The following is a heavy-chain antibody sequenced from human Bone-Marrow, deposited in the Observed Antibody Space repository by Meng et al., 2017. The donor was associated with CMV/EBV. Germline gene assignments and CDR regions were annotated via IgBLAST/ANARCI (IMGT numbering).Heavy chain of an antibody. CDR1: GGSISSSNW. CDR2: IYHSGST. CDR3: ARDLLDCSSTSCQAAFDP. J-gene: IGHJ5*02. D-gene: IGHD2-2*01. V-gene: IGHV4-4*02. Sequence: SETLSLTCAVSGGSISSSNWWSWVRQPPGKGLEWIGEIYHSGSTNYNPSLKSRVTISVDKSKNQFSLKLSSVTAADTAVYYCARDLLDCSSTSCQAAFDPWGQGTLVTVSS.